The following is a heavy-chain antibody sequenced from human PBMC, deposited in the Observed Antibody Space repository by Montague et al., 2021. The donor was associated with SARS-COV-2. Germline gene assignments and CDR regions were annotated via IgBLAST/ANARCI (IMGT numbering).Heavy chain of an antibody. D-gene: IGHD3-9*01. Sequence: RRLSFSASGFPFGDYAMSWVRQAPGKGLEWVSGINWNGGSTGSADSVKGRFTISRDNAKNSLYLQMNSLRAEDTALYYCARDTRSEYFDFLTGYYKGVFFDYWGQGTLVTVSS. CDR2: INWNGGST. CDR1: GFPFGDYA. J-gene: IGHJ4*02. V-gene: IGHV3-20*03. CDR3: ARDTRSEYFDFLTGYYKGVFFDY.